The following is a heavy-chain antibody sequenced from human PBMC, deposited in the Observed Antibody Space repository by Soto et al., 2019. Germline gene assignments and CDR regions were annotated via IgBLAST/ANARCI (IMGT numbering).Heavy chain of an antibody. D-gene: IGHD6-19*01. V-gene: IGHV1-18*04. J-gene: IGHJ4*02. CDR3: ARKSLGYSSGGDRLGY. Sequence: DSAKVACKTPGYTFTSYGISWVRQAPGQGLEWRGWISAYNGNTNYSQKLQGRVTMTTDTSTRTAYMELSSLRSDDTAVYYCARKSLGYSSGGDRLGYWGQGTLVTAP. CDR1: GYTFTSYG. CDR2: ISAYNGNT.